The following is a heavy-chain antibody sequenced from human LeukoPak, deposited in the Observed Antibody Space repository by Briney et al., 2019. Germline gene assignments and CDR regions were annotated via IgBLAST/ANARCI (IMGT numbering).Heavy chain of an antibody. J-gene: IGHJ4*02. Sequence: SQTLSLTCTVSGGSISSGDYYWSWIRQPPGKGLEWIGYIYYSESTYYNPSLKSRVTISVDTSKNQFSLKLSSVTAADTAVYYCARAYYYDSSGYYSNRYYFDYWGQGTLVTVSS. CDR1: GGSISSGDYY. V-gene: IGHV4-30-4*01. D-gene: IGHD3-22*01. CDR2: IYYSEST. CDR3: ARAYYYDSSGYYSNRYYFDY.